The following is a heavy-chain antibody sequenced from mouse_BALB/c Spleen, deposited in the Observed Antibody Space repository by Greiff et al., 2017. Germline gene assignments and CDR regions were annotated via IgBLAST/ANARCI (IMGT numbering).Heavy chain of an antibody. Sequence: EVHLVESGGDLVKPGGSLKLSCAASGFTFSSYGMSWVRQTPDKRLEWVATISSGGIYTYYPDSVKGRFTISRDNAKNTLYLQMSSLKSEDTAMYYCARQYYGSSYPYYFDYWGQGTTLTVSS. J-gene: IGHJ2*01. CDR1: GFTFSSYG. D-gene: IGHD1-1*01. CDR2: ISSGGIYT. V-gene: IGHV5-6*01. CDR3: ARQYYGSSYPYYFDY.